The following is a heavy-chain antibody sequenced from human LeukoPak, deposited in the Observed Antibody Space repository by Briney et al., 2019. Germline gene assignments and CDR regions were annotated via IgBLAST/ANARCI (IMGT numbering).Heavy chain of an antibody. CDR1: GFTFTSYS. CDR3: AKGGKWDVTPFDY. Sequence: GSLRPSCAASGFTFTSYSMNWVRQAPGKGLEWVSTISGGGGSTYYADSVKGRFTISRDNSKNTLYLQVNSLRAEDTAVYYCAKGGKWDVTPFDYWGQGTLVTVSS. J-gene: IGHJ4*02. D-gene: IGHD1-26*01. CDR2: ISGGGGST. V-gene: IGHV3-23*01.